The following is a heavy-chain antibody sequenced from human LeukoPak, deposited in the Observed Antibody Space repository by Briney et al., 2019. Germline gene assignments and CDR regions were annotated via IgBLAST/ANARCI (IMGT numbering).Heavy chain of an antibody. CDR2: IYTSGST. CDR3: AREVRGSSGWYGKYYFGY. J-gene: IGHJ4*02. D-gene: IGHD6-19*01. CDR1: GGSISSGSYY. Sequence: TSETLSLTCTVSGGSISSGSYYWSWIRQPAGKGLEWIGRIYTSGSTNYNPSLKSRVTISVDTSKNQFSLKLSSVTAADTAVYYCAREVRGSSGWYGKYYFGYWGQGTLVTVSS. V-gene: IGHV4-61*02.